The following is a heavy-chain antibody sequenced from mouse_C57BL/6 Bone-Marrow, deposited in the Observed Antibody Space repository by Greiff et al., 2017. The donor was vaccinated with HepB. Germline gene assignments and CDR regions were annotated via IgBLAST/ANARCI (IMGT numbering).Heavy chain of an antibody. CDR3: ARRGDYDGFAY. V-gene: IGHV1-69*01. CDR2: IDPSDSYT. Sequence: QVQLQQPGAELVMPGASVKLSCKASGYTFTSYWMHWVKQRPGQGLEWIGEIDPSDSYTNYNQKFKGKSTLTVDKSSSTAYMQLSSLTSEESAVYYCARRGDYDGFAYWGQGTLVTVSA. J-gene: IGHJ3*01. D-gene: IGHD2-4*01. CDR1: GYTFTSYW.